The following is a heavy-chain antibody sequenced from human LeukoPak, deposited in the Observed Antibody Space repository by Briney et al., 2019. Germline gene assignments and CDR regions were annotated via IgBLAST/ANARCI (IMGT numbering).Heavy chain of an antibody. J-gene: IGHJ4*02. CDR3: ATYRRGYHDTNESYYFDY. V-gene: IGHV3-30*03. D-gene: IGHD2-8*01. Sequence: GGSLRLSCAAPGFTFSSYGMHWVRQAPGKGLEWVAVISYDGSNKYYADSVKGRFTISRDNSKNTLYLLMNGLRAEDTAIYYCATYRRGYHDTNESYYFDYWGQGTLVTVSS. CDR1: GFTFSSYG. CDR2: ISYDGSNK.